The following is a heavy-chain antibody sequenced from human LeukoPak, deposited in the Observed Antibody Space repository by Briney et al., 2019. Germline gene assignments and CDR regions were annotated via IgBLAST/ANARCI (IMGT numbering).Heavy chain of an antibody. J-gene: IGHJ4*02. CDR1: GFTVSSNC. CDR2: IYSGGNT. Sequence: GGSLRLSCAASGFTVSSNCMNWVRQAPGKGLEWVSVIYSGGNTDYADSVKGRFTISRDNSKNTLYLQMNSLRAEDTAVYYCAREDRTQIVGALDYWGQGTLVTVSS. D-gene: IGHD1-26*01. CDR3: AREDRTQIVGALDY. V-gene: IGHV3-53*01.